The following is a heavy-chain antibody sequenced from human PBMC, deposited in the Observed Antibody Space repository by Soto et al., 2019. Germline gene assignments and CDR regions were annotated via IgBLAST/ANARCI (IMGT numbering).Heavy chain of an antibody. V-gene: IGHV3-23*01. CDR1: GFTFSSHL. CDR2: ISGIGGGGST. J-gene: IGHJ4*01. D-gene: IGHD3-16*02. Sequence: PGGSQRLSCAASGFTFSSHLVHWVRQAPGQGLEWVSGISGIGGGGSTFYTDSVKGRFTISRDNSKNTLYLQMSSLRVEDTAIYYCAQTWGSYREVFDYWGHGTLVTVSS. CDR3: AQTWGSYREVFDY.